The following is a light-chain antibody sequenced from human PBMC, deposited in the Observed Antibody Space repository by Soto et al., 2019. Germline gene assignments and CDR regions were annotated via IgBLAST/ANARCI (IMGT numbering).Light chain of an antibody. CDR1: SGSVSTSYY. Sequence: QAVVTQEPSFSVSPGGTVTLTCGLSSGSVSTSYYPSWYQQTPGQAPRTLIYSTNTRSSGVPDRFSGSILGNKAALTITGAQADDESDYYCGLYMGSGIWVFGEGTKVTVL. CDR2: STN. CDR3: GLYMGSGIWV. J-gene: IGLJ3*02. V-gene: IGLV8-61*01.